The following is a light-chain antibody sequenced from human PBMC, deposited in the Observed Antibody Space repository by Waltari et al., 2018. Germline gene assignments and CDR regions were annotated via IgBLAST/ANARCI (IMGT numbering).Light chain of an antibody. CDR2: DAS. V-gene: IGKV3-11*01. CDR3: QQRSNWPPWT. Sequence: EIVLTQSPATLSLSPGERATLPCRASQSVSSYLAWYQQKPGQAPRLLIYDASNRATGIPARFSGSGSGTDFTLTISSLEPEDFAVYYCQQRSNWPPWTFGQGIKVEIK. CDR1: QSVSSY. J-gene: IGKJ1*01.